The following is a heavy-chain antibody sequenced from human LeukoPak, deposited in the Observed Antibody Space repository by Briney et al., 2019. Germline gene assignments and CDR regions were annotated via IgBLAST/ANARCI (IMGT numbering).Heavy chain of an antibody. CDR3: ARDGGTAMGVIDY. CDR1: GYTFTGYY. J-gene: IGHJ4*02. D-gene: IGHD5-18*01. Sequence: GASVKVSCKTSGYTFTGYYMHWVRQAPGQGLEWMGWINSNSGGTNYAQKFQGRVTMTRDTSISTAYMELSRLRSDDSAVYYCARDGGTAMGVIDYWGQGILVTVSS. V-gene: IGHV1-2*02. CDR2: INSNSGGT.